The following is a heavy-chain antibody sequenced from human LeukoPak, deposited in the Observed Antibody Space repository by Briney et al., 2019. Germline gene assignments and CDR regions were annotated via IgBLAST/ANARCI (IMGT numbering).Heavy chain of an antibody. D-gene: IGHD1-7*01. J-gene: IGHJ4*02. CDR2: IYTSGST. CDR3: ARRIITGTTQAFDY. Sequence: SETLSLTCTVSGGSINSGSYYWSWIRQPAVKGLEWIGRIYTSGSTKYNPSLKSRVTISVDTSKNQFSLKLTSVTAADTAVYYCARRIITGTTQAFDYWGQGTLVTVSS. V-gene: IGHV4-61*02. CDR1: GGSINSGSYY.